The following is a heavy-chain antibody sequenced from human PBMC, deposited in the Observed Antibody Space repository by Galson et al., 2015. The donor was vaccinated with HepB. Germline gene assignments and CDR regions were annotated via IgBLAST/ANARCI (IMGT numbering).Heavy chain of an antibody. CDR2: ISGSGGST. CDR3: AKLGGSSSPYYYYGMDV. CDR1: GFTFSSYA. Sequence: SLRLSCAASGFTFSSYAMSWVRQAPGKGLEWVSAISGSGGSTYYADSVKGRFTISRDNSKNTLYLQMNSLRAEDTAVYYCAKLGGSSSPYYYYGMDVWGQGTTVTVSS. J-gene: IGHJ6*02. D-gene: IGHD6-6*01. V-gene: IGHV3-23*01.